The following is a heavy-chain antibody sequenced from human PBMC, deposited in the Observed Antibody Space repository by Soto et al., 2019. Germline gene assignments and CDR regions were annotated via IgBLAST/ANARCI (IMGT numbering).Heavy chain of an antibody. Sequence: GGSLRLSCAASGFTFSSYAMSWVRQAPGKGLEWVSAISGSGGSTYYADSVKGRFTISRDNSKNTLYLQMNSLRAEDTAIYYCAKRGCTNGVCLYYYYYYMDVWGKGTTVTVSS. D-gene: IGHD2-8*01. CDR3: AKRGCTNGVCLYYYYYYMDV. CDR1: GFTFSSYA. V-gene: IGHV3-23*01. CDR2: ISGSGGST. J-gene: IGHJ6*03.